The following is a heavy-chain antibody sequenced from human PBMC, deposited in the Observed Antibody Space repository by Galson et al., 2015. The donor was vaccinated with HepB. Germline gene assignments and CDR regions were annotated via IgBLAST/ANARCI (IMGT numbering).Heavy chain of an antibody. Sequence: SLRLSCAASGFSFSSYAMSWVRQAPGKGLEWISYISSTSSFTNYADSVKGRFTISRDNAKNSLYLQMNSLRAEDTAVYYCGRHQRFGELFHTPDYWGQGTLVTVSS. J-gene: IGHJ4*02. V-gene: IGHV3-11*06. CDR2: ISSTSSFT. CDR1: GFSFSSYA. CDR3: GRHQRFGELFHTPDY. D-gene: IGHD3-10*01.